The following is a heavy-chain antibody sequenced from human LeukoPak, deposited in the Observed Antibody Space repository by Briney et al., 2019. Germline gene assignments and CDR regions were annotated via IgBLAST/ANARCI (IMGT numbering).Heavy chain of an antibody. CDR1: GYTFTNYW. J-gene: IGHJ4*02. CDR3: ARLSGRGYSGYDALGY. Sequence: GEFLKISCKGFGYTFTNYWIGWVRQMPGKGLEWMGIIFPGDFDTRYSPSFQGQVTISADKSINTAYLQWTSLKASDTAMYYCARLSGRGYSGYDALGYWGQGTLVTVSS. D-gene: IGHD5-12*01. V-gene: IGHV5-51*01. CDR2: IFPGDFDT.